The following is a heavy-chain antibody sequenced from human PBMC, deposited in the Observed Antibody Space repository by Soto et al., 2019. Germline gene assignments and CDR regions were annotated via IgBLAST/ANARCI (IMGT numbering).Heavy chain of an antibody. Sequence: PSETLSLTCTVSGGSISSGDYFWSWIRQSPGKGLEWIGYISSIGSTYYNPSLKSQVSVSRDTSKNQFSLKLSSVTTTDTAVYYCARGLVIRPYYYHGMDVWGQGTTVTVSS. V-gene: IGHV4-30-4*01. J-gene: IGHJ6*02. CDR2: ISSIGST. CDR3: ARGLVIRPYYYHGMDV. D-gene: IGHD3-9*01. CDR1: GGSISSGDYF.